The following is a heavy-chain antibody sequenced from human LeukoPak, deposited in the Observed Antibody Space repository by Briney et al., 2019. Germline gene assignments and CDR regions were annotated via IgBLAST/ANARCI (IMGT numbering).Heavy chain of an antibody. CDR2: INPNSGGT. D-gene: IGHD3-22*01. CDR1: GYTFTGYY. J-gene: IGHJ4*02. Sequence: ASVKVSCKASGYTFTGYYMHWVRQAPGQGLEWTGWINPNSGGTNYAQKFQGRVTMTRDTSISTAYMELSRLRSDDTAVYYCARSDSSGYRSDYWGQGTLVTVSS. CDR3: ARSDSSGYRSDY. V-gene: IGHV1-2*02.